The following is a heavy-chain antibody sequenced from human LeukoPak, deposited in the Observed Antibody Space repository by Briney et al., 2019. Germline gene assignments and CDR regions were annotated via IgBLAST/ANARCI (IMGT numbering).Heavy chain of an antibody. CDR2: IKSKTDGGTT. CDR1: GFPSINAW. J-gene: IGHJ4*02. Sequence: GGSLRLSCAASGFPSINAWMSWARQPPGKGLEWGGRIKSKTDGGTTDYAAPVKGRFTISRDDSKNTLYLQMNSLKTEDTAVYYCGGAGPTSQNPLGGQGTLVTVSS. D-gene: IGHD6-19*01. V-gene: IGHV3-15*01. CDR3: GGAGPTSQNPL.